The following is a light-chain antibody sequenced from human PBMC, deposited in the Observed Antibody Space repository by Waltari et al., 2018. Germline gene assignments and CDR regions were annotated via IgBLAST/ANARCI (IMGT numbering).Light chain of an antibody. CDR2: LGS. CDR1: QSLLHRNGNNY. CDR3: MQSLQTLWT. J-gene: IGKJ1*01. V-gene: IGKV2-28*01. Sequence: DIVVTQSPLSLPVTPGEQASISCRSSQSLLHRNGNNYLDGYLQKPGHSPKLLIYLGSIRASGVPDRFSGRGSGTDFTLRISRVEAEDVGVYYCMQSLQTLWTFGPGTKVEIK.